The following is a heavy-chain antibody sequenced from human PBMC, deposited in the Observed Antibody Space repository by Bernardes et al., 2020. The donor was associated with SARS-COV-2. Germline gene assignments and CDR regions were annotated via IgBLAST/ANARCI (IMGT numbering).Heavy chain of an antibody. J-gene: IGHJ5*02. Sequence: SETLSLTCTVSGASISSNSYHWGWIRQPKGKGLEWIGTIYYPGSTSYNPSLNSRVTISVDTSKNQFSLKLTSVTAADSAVYYCARRKYYYDSSPMGWFDPWGQGTLVTVSS. D-gene: IGHD3-22*01. V-gene: IGHV4-39*01. CDR3: ARRKYYYDSSPMGWFDP. CDR2: IYYPGST. CDR1: GASISSNSYH.